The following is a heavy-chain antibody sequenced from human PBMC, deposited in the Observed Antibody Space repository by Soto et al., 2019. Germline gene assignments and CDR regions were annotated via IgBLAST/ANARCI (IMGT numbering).Heavy chain of an antibody. D-gene: IGHD2-15*01. CDR1: GFTFSSYS. J-gene: IGHJ3*02. V-gene: IGHV3-21*01. Sequence: EVQLVESGGGLVKPGGSLRLSCAASGFTFSSYSMNWVRQAPGKGLEWVSSISSSSSYIYYADSVKGRFTISRDNAKNSLYLQMNSLRAEETAVYYCARDGYCSGGRCYSFAFDIWGQGTMVTVSS. CDR2: ISSSSSYI. CDR3: ARDGYCSGGRCYSFAFDI.